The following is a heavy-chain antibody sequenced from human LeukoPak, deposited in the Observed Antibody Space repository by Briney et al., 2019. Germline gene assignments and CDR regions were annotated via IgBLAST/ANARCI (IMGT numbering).Heavy chain of an antibody. CDR1: GPSISSYY. J-gene: IGHJ4*02. Sequence: SETLSLTRTVSGPSISSYYWSWIRQPPGKGLEWIGYIYYSGSTNYTPSLKSRVTISVDTSKNQVSLKLSSVTGADTAVYYCARDQRVAGLDYWGQGTLVTVSS. D-gene: IGHD6-19*01. CDR2: IYYSGST. CDR3: ARDQRVAGLDY. V-gene: IGHV4-59*01.